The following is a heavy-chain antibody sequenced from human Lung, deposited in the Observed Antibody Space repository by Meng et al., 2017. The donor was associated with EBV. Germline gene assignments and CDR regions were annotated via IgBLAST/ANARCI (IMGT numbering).Heavy chain of an antibody. CDR2: INPSGGST. J-gene: IGHJ4*02. Sequence: QEQLVKSGAEVKKPGASTKVSCKASGYTFTSYYIHWVRQAPGQGLEWMGVINPSGGSTTYSQKFQGRLTMTRDTSTSAVYMELSSLRSEDTAIYYCARSPLDGYNYHFDYWGQGTLVTVSS. D-gene: IGHD5-24*01. CDR1: GYTFTSYY. V-gene: IGHV1-46*01. CDR3: ARSPLDGYNYHFDY.